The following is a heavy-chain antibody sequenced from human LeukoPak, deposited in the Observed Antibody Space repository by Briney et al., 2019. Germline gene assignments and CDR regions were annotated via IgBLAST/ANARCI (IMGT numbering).Heavy chain of an antibody. CDR2: IYTSGTT. D-gene: IGHD4-17*01. V-gene: IGHV4-4*07. CDR3: ARERSAFLSDGDYPYYFDY. J-gene: IGHJ4*02. CDR1: GGSIGNYY. Sequence: PSETLSLTCTVSGGSIGNYYWNWIRQPAGKGLEWIGRIYTSGTTNYNPSLKSRVTISVDKSKNQFSLKLSSVTAADTAVYYCARERSAFLSDGDYPYYFDYWGQGTLVTVSS.